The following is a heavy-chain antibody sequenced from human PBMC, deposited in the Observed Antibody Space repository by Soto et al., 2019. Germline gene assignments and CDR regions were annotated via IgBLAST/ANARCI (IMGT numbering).Heavy chain of an antibody. V-gene: IGHV5-51*01. D-gene: IGHD5-18*01. J-gene: IGHJ3*01. CDR1: GYSFTSYW. CDR3: ESWTRRDGYSSAEFDL. Sequence: PGESLKISCKGSGYSFTSYWIGCARQLPGKCLEWMGIIYPGVSDTGYSPSFQGSLTLPAHTSTTPAYLQSSSLKASATSISYHESWTRRDGYSSAEFDLWGQGTMVTVSS. CDR2: IYPGVSDT.